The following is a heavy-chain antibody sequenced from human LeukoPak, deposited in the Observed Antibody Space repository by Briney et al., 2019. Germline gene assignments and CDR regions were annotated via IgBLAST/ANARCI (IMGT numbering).Heavy chain of an antibody. Sequence: ASVKVSCKASGYTFTSYGISWVRQAPGQGLEWMGWISAYNGNTNYAQKLQGRVTMTTDTSTSTEYLELRGVRSDDTAVYYCARVPRYSSGWPYWYFDLWRRGTVVSVSS. CDR2: ISAYNGNT. J-gene: IGHJ2*01. CDR3: ARVPRYSSGWPYWYFDL. V-gene: IGHV1-18*01. D-gene: IGHD6-19*01. CDR1: GYTFTSYG.